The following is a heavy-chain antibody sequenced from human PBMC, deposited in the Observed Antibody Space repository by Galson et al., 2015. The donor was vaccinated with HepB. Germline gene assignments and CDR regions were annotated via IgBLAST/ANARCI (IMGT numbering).Heavy chain of an antibody. CDR2: INHSGST. J-gene: IGHJ3*02. V-gene: IGHV4-34*01. Sequence: CAVYGGPFGGYYWSWIRQPPGKGLEWIGEINHSGSTNYNPSLKSRVTISVDTSKNQFSLKLSSVTAADTAVYYCARAPALGGYLHAFDIWGQGTMVTVSS. D-gene: IGHD3-16*01. CDR1: GGPFGGYY. CDR3: ARAPALGGYLHAFDI.